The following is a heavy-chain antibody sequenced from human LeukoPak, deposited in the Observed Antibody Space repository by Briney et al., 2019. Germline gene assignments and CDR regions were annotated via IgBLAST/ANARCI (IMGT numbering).Heavy chain of an antibody. CDR2: INPNSGGT. Sequence: ASVKVSCKASGYTFTGYYMHWVRQAPGQGLEWMGWINPNSGGTNYAQKFQGRVTMTRDTSISTAYMELSRLRSDDTAAYYCARAESFAGEVVDFIDTGEAVTYWGQGTLVTVSS. J-gene: IGHJ4*02. CDR1: GYTFTGYY. D-gene: IGHD2-15*01. V-gene: IGHV1-2*02. CDR3: ARAESFAGEVVDFIDTGEAVTY.